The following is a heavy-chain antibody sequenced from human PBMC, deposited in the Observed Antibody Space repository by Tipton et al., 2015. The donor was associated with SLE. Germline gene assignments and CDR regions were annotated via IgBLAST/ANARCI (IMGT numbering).Heavy chain of an antibody. Sequence: TLSLTCTVSDGSISPYYWSWIRQPPGKGLEWLGYVYSNGDTTYNASLKSRVAISVDTSKNQFSLKLRSVTAADTAVYYCARRGIAGRRFFDSWGQGTLVTVSS. V-gene: IGHV4-59*08. D-gene: IGHD6-6*01. CDR2: VYSNGDT. CDR3: ARRGIAGRRFFDS. J-gene: IGHJ4*02. CDR1: DGSISPYY.